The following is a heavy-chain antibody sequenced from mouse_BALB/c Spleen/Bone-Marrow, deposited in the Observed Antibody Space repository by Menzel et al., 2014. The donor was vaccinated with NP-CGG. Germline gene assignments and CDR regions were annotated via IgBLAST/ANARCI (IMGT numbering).Heavy chain of an antibody. V-gene: IGHV4-1*02. CDR1: GFDFSGFW. D-gene: IGHD2-3*01. J-gene: IGHJ3*01. CDR2: INPDSSTI. Sequence: EVKLVESGGGLVQPGRSLKLSCAASGFDFSGFWMGWVRQAPGEGLEWIGEINPDSSTINYTPSLKDRFIISRDNAKNTLYLQMSKVRSEDTALYYCARLGYYGGFAYWGQGTLVTVSA. CDR3: ARLGYYGGFAY.